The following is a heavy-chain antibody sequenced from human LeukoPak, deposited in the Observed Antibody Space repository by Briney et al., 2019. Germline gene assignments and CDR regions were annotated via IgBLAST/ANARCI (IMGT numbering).Heavy chain of an antibody. J-gene: IGHJ4*02. V-gene: IGHV3-23*01. D-gene: IGHD3-10*01. Sequence: PGGTLRLSCAASGFTFSSYGMSWVRQAPGKGLEWVSAISGSGGSTYYADSVKGRFTISRDNSKNTLYLQMNSLRAEDTAVYYCAKDQSSPDYYGSGSYYLFDYRGQGTLVTVSS. CDR2: ISGSGGST. CDR3: AKDQSSPDYYGSGSYYLFDY. CDR1: GFTFSSYG.